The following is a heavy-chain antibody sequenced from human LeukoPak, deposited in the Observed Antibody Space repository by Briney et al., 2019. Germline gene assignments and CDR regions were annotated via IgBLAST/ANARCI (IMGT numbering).Heavy chain of an antibody. J-gene: IGHJ4*02. CDR1: GFTFSSYS. CDR2: IISSSSFI. D-gene: IGHD3-22*01. V-gene: IGHV3-21*01. CDR3: ARDSYYYDSSGRTPDLDY. Sequence: AGGSLTLSCAASGFTFSSYSMNWVRQAPGKGLECVSSIISSSSFIYYADSVKGRFTIPRDNAKNSLYLQMNSLRAEDTAVYYCARDSYYYDSSGRTPDLDYWGQGTLVTVSS.